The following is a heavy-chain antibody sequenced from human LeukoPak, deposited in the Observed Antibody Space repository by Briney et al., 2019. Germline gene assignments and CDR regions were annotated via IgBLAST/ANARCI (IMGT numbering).Heavy chain of an antibody. CDR1: GGSISSYN. CDR2: IYYSGST. CDR3: ARRIADEKEFDY. J-gene: IGHJ4*02. D-gene: IGHD6-13*01. Sequence: SETLSLICTVSGGSISSYNWSWIRQPPGKGLEWIGYIYYSGSTNYNPSLKSRVTISVDTSKNQFSLKLSSVPAADTAVYYCARRIADEKEFDYWGQGTLVTVSS. V-gene: IGHV4-59*08.